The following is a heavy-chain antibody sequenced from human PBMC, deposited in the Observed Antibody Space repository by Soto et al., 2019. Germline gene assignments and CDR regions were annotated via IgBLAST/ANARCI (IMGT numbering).Heavy chain of an antibody. D-gene: IGHD3-16*01. CDR3: ARQGMLHHNWFDP. CDR2: ISYDGTNK. J-gene: IGHJ5*02. CDR1: GFTLNAYG. Sequence: VQLVESGGGVVQPGRSLRLSCAASGFTLNAYGIHWVRQAPGKGLEWVSVISYDGTNKYYADSVKGRFTISRDTSENTVYLQMNSLRPEDTAVYYCARQGMLHHNWFDPWGQGTLATVSS. V-gene: IGHV3-30*03.